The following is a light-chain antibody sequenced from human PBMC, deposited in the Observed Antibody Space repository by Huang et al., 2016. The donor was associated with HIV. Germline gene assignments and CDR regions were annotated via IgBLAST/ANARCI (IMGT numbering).Light chain of an antibody. CDR2: AAS. CDR3: QQVSSYSPLT. CDR1: QGISNS. Sequence: IQLTQSPSSLSASVGDRATITCRASQGISNSLVWYQQKPGRAPKLLNYAASTLQSGVTSRYSGSGSGTDFTLTISSLQPEDSATYYCQQVSSYSPLTVGGGTRLEIK. J-gene: IGKJ4*01. V-gene: IGKV1-9*01.